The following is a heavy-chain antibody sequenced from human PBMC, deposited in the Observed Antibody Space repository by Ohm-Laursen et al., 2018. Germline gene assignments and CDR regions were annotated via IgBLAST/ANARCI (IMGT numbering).Heavy chain of an antibody. Sequence: SDTLSLTCTVSSGSISSYYWSWIRQPPGKGLEWIGYIDYRGSTKYNPSLRSRVTMSIDTSRNQFSLKLSSVTAADTAVYYCAKDKRAYFDYWGQGTLVTVSS. CDR2: IDYRGST. CDR1: SGSISSYY. V-gene: IGHV4-59*12. CDR3: AKDKRAYFDY. J-gene: IGHJ4*02.